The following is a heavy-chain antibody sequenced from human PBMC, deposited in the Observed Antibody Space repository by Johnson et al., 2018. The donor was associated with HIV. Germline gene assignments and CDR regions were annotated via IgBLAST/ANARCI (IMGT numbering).Heavy chain of an antibody. Sequence: VQLVESGGGLVQPGGSLRLSCAASGFTFDDYGMSWVRQAPGKGLEWVSGIKWNGGSTGYADSVKGRFTISRDNAKNSLYLQMNSLRAEDTAVYYCARGSSSWLHDAFDIWGQGTMVTVSS. J-gene: IGHJ3*02. V-gene: IGHV3-20*04. CDR1: GFTFDDYG. D-gene: IGHD6-13*01. CDR2: IKWNGGST. CDR3: ARGSSSWLHDAFDI.